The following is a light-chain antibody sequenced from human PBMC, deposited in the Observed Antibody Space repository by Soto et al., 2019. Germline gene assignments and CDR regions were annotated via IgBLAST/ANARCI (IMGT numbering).Light chain of an antibody. CDR2: DVN. V-gene: IGLV2-11*01. CDR3: CSYAGSYTWV. CDR1: CSDVGGYNY. Sequence: QSALTQPRSVSGSPGQSVTISCTGTCSDVGGYNYVSWYQQYPGKAPKLMIYDVNKWPSGVPDRFSGSKSGTTASLTISGLQAEDEADYYCCSYAGSYTWVFGGGTKLTVL. J-gene: IGLJ3*02.